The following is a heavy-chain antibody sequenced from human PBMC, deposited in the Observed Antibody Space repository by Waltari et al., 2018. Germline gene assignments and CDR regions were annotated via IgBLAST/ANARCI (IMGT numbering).Heavy chain of an antibody. D-gene: IGHD3-22*01. CDR2: ISFAGSYI. J-gene: IGHJ4*02. CDR3: SRDVVSSGWAPRGFES. CDR1: GFTFSHYN. V-gene: IGHV3-21*06. Sequence: EGPVVESGGGLVKPGGSLRLSCDTSGFTFSHYNMNWVRQAPGKGLEWVASISFAGSYIYYADSVKGRFTISRDNAKNSLFLQMSSLRAEDTAVYYCSRDVVSSGWAPRGFESWGQGTLVTVSS.